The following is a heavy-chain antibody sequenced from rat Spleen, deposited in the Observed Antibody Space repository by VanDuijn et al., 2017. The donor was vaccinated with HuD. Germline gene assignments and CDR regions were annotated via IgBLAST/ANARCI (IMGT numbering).Heavy chain of an antibody. D-gene: IGHD1-8*01. J-gene: IGHJ2*01. CDR2: ISYSGST. Sequence: EVQLQESGPGLVKPSQSLSLTCSVTGYSITSNYWGWIRKFPGNKMEWIGHISYSGSTSYNPSLKSRISITRDTSKNQFFLQVNSVTTEDTANYYCARHTVATPFDYWGQGVMVTVSS. V-gene: IGHV3-1*01. CDR1: GYSITSNY. CDR3: ARHTVATPFDY.